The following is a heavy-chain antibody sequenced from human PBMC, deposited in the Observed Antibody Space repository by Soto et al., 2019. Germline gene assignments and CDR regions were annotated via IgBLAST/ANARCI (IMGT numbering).Heavy chain of an antibody. Sequence: GGALRLSCAASGFTFSKAWMSWVRQAPGKGLEWVGRIKSKTDGGTTDYAAPVKGRFTISRDDSKNTLYLQMNSLKTEDTAVYYCTTDANGDYPYYYYYYMDVWGKGTTVTVSS. J-gene: IGHJ6*03. CDR3: TTDANGDYPYYYYYYMDV. V-gene: IGHV3-15*01. CDR2: IKSKTDGGTT. D-gene: IGHD4-17*01. CDR1: GFTFSKAW.